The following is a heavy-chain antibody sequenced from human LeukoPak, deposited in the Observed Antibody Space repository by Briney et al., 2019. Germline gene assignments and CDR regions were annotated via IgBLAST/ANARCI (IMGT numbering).Heavy chain of an antibody. CDR1: GFTFSSYS. J-gene: IGHJ4*02. CDR2: ISSSSSTI. Sequence: GGSLRLSCAASGFTFSSYSMNWVRQAPGKGLEWVSYISSSSSTIYYADSVKGRFTISRDNAKNSLYLQMSSLRAEDTAVYYCARSRLRYFDWLPTSFDYWGQGTLVTVSS. V-gene: IGHV3-48*01. CDR3: ARSRLRYFDWLPTSFDY. D-gene: IGHD3-9*01.